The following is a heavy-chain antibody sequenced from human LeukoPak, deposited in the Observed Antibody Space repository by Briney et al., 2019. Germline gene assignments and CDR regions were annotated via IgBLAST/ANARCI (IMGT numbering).Heavy chain of an antibody. CDR3: ARGYSGSYYGVY. Sequence: ASVKVSCKASGGTFSSYAISWVRQAPGQGLEWMGTIIPILGIANYAQKFQGRVTITADKSTSTAYMELSSLRAEDTAVYYCARGYSGSYYGVYWGQGTLVTVSS. J-gene: IGHJ4*02. CDR2: IIPILGIA. CDR1: GGTFSSYA. D-gene: IGHD1-26*01. V-gene: IGHV1-69*04.